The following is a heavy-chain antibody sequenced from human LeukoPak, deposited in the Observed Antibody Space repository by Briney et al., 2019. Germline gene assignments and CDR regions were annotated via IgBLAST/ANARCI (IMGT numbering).Heavy chain of an antibody. D-gene: IGHD6-6*01. CDR2: IWYDGITN. Sequence: GKSLRLSCAASGFTFRSYGMHWVRQAPGKGLEWVAVIWYDGITNYYADSVKGRFTISRDNSKNTLYLQMNSLRAEDTAVYYCTRDSTSREFHYWGQGTLVTVSS. CDR1: GFTFRSYG. V-gene: IGHV3-33*01. CDR3: TRDSTSREFHY. J-gene: IGHJ4*02.